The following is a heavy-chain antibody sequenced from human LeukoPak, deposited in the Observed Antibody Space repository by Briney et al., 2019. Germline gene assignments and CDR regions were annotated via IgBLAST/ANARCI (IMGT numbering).Heavy chain of an antibody. V-gene: IGHV1-8*03. CDR1: GYTFTSYD. J-gene: IGHJ3*02. D-gene: IGHD5-12*01. Sequence: ASVKVSCKASGYTFTSYDINWVRQATGQGLEWMGWMNPNSGNTGYAQKFQGRVTITRNTSISTAYMELSSLGSEDTAVYYCARETGGLRLRRAFDIWGQGTMVTVSS. CDR3: ARETGGLRLRRAFDI. CDR2: MNPNSGNT.